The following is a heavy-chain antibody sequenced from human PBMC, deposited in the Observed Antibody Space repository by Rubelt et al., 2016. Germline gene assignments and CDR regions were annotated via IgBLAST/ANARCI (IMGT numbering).Heavy chain of an antibody. Sequence: QVQLQQWGAGLLKPSETLSLTCAVYGGSFSGYYWSWIRQPPGKGLEWIGEINHSGSTNYNPSRKRRVTISVDTSKNQFSLKLSSVTAADTAVYYCARGKEGLGVTMMDYWGQGTLVTVSS. CDR3: ARGKEGLGVTMMDY. CDR2: INHSGST. CDR1: GGSFSGYY. J-gene: IGHJ4*02. V-gene: IGHV4-34*01. D-gene: IGHD3-22*01.